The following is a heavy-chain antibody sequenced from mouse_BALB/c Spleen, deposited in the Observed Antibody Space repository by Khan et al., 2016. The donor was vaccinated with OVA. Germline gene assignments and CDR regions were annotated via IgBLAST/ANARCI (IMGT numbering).Heavy chain of an antibody. D-gene: IGHD2-4*01. Sequence: VQLQDSGPGLVQPSQSLSITCTVSGFSLTTYGVHWVRQSPGKGLEWLGVIWSGGTTDYSAAFISRLSITKDNSKSQVFFKMNSLQANDTAIYYCARNYDYDEGLAYWGQGTLVTVSA. J-gene: IGHJ3*01. CDR1: GFSLTTYG. V-gene: IGHV2-2*02. CDR2: IWSGGTT. CDR3: ARNYDYDEGLAY.